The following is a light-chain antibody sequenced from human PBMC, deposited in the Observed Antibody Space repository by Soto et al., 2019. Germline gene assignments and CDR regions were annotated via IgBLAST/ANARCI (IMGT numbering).Light chain of an antibody. CDR1: QSVSSS. CDR2: DAS. V-gene: IGKV3-11*01. CDR3: QQRSNWPSWT. Sequence: EIVLTQSPATLSLSPGERATLSCRASQSVSSSLAWYQQKPGQAPRLLIYDASNRATGIPARFSGSGSGTDFTLTLSSLEPEDFAVYYCQQRSNWPSWTFGQGTKVEIK. J-gene: IGKJ1*01.